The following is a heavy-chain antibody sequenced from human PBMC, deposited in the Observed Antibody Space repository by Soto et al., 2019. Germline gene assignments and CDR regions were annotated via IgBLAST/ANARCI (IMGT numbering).Heavy chain of an antibody. V-gene: IGHV1-8*01. CDR2: MNPNRGNT. CDR3: ARGEHYYDSSGFDY. Sequence: SVKVSCKASGYSFTSYDINWVRQAPGQGLEWMGWMNPNRGNTGYAQKFQDRVTMTRDTSISTAYMELSSLRSEDTAVYYCARGEHYYDSSGFDYWGQGTLVTVSS. CDR1: GYSFTSYD. D-gene: IGHD3-22*01. J-gene: IGHJ4*02.